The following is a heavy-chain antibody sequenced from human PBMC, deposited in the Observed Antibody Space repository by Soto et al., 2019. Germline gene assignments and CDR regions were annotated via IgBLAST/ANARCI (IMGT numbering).Heavy chain of an antibody. Sequence: QVQLQESGPGLVKPSQTLSLTCTVSGGSISSGGYYWSWIRQHPGKGLEWVGYIYYSGSTYNNPSLRSRVTISVDTSKNQFSLKLTSVTAADTAVYYCARDREGRDGYNYGFDYWGQGTLVTVSS. CDR2: IYYSGST. CDR3: ARDREGRDGYNYGFDY. J-gene: IGHJ4*02. V-gene: IGHV4-31*03. CDR1: GGSISSGGYY. D-gene: IGHD5-12*01.